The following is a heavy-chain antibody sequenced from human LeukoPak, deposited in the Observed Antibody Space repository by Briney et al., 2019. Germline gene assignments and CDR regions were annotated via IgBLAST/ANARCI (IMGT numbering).Heavy chain of an antibody. D-gene: IGHD1-26*01. CDR1: GGSISSSSYS. CDR2: IYYSGST. CDR3: ARLRDSGSYLYYFDY. J-gene: IGHJ4*02. V-gene: IGHV4-39*07. Sequence: PSETLSLTCTASGGSISSSSYSWGWIRQPPGKVLEWIGSIYYSGSTYYNPSLKSRVPISVDTSKNQFSLKLSSVTAADTVVYYCARLRDSGSYLYYFDYWGQGTLVTVSS.